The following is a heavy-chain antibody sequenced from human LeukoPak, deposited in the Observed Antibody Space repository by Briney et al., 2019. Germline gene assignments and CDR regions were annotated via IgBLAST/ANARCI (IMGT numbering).Heavy chain of an antibody. D-gene: IGHD6-19*01. CDR1: GFTFSSYA. Sequence: GGSLRLSCAASGFTFSSYAMHWVRQAPGKGLEYVSAISSNGGSTYYANSVKGRFTISRDNSKDTLYLQMGSLRAEDMAVYYCARVPYSSGWADFMKYYYMDVWGKGTTVTVSS. CDR3: ARVPYSSGWADFMKYYYMDV. V-gene: IGHV3-64*01. CDR2: ISSNGGST. J-gene: IGHJ6*03.